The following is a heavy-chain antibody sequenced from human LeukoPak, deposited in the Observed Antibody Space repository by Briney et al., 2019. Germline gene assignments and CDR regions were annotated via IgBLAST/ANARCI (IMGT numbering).Heavy chain of an antibody. CDR1: GFTFSSYA. V-gene: IGHV3-23*01. J-gene: IGHJ4*02. CDR3: AKVISPPHYDFWSGYFYFDY. D-gene: IGHD3-3*01. Sequence: GGSLRLSCAASGFTFSSYAMSWVRQAPGKGLEWVSAISGSGGSTYYADSVKGRFTISRDNSKNTLYLQMNSLRAEDTAVYYCAKVISPPHYDFWSGYFYFDYWGQGTLVTVSS. CDR2: ISGSGGST.